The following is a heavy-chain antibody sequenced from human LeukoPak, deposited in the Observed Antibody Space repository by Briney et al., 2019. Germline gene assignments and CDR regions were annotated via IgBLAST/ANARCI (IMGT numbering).Heavy chain of an antibody. CDR3: ANRYCSSTSCYTRFDY. CDR1: GGSISSSSYY. Sequence: PSETLSLTCTVSGGSISSSSYYWGWIRQPPGKGLEWIGSIYYSGSTYYNPSLKSRVTISVDTSKNQFSLKLSSVTAADTAVYYCANRYCSSTSCYTRFDYWGQGTLVTVS. J-gene: IGHJ4*02. CDR2: IYYSGST. D-gene: IGHD2-2*02. V-gene: IGHV4-39*01.